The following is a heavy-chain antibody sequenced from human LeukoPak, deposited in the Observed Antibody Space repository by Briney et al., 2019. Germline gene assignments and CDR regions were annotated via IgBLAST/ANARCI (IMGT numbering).Heavy chain of an antibody. Sequence: ASVKVSCKASGYTFTSYDINWVRQATGQGLEWMGWMNPNSGNTGYAQKFQGRVTMTRNTSISTAYMELSSLRSEDTAVYYCARARGSGSYLISYYYMDVWGKGTTVTISS. CDR1: GYTFTSYD. D-gene: IGHD3-10*01. V-gene: IGHV1-8*01. CDR2: MNPNSGNT. J-gene: IGHJ6*03. CDR3: ARARGSGSYLISYYYMDV.